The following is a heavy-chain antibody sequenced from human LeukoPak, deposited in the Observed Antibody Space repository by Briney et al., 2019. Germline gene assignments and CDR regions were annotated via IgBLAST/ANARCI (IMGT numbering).Heavy chain of an antibody. CDR2: ISGSGGST. CDR1: GFTFSSYA. CDR3: AREPPPFPKRNAFDI. J-gene: IGHJ3*02. V-gene: IGHV3-23*01. Sequence: PGGSLRLSCAASGFTFSSYAMSWVRQAPGKGLEWVSAISGSGGSTYYADSVKGRFTISRDNAKNSLYLQMNSLRAEDTAVYYCAREPPPFPKRNAFDIWGQGTMVTVSS.